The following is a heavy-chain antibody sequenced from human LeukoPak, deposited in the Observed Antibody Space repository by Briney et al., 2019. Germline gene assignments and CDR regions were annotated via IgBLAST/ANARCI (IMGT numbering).Heavy chain of an antibody. CDR2: IFSSGST. CDR1: GGSISTSS. V-gene: IGHV4-59*12. Sequence: TSETLSLTCTVSGGSISTSSWSWVRQPPGKGLEWVGYIFSSGSTNYNPSLKSRVAISVDTSKNQFSLKLSSVTAADTAVYYCARVNDYSNYFDLWGRGTLVTVSS. J-gene: IGHJ2*01. D-gene: IGHD4-11*01. CDR3: ARVNDYSNYFDL.